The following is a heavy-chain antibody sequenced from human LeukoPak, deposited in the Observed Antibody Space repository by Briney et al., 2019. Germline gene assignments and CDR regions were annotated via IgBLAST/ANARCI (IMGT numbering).Heavy chain of an antibody. Sequence: SETLSLTCTVSGGSISSSSYYWGWTRQPPGKGLEWIGSIYYTGSTYYNPSLKSRVTISVDTSKNQFSLKLSSVTAADTAVYYCARDYGSTSSNYYYYYMDVWGKGTTVTVSS. CDR1: GGSISSSSYY. D-gene: IGHD2-2*01. J-gene: IGHJ6*03. CDR2: IYYTGST. CDR3: ARDYGSTSSNYYYYYMDV. V-gene: IGHV4-39*07.